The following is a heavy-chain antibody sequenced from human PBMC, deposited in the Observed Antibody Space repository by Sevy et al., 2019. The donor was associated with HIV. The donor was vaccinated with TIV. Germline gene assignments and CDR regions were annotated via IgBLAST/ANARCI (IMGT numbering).Heavy chain of an antibody. CDR3: ARRGSSSPNYYYYYYMDV. CDR2: IYYSGST. D-gene: IGHD6-6*01. Sequence: SETLSLTCTVSGGPISSYYWSWIRQPPGKGLEWIGYIYYSGSTNYNPSLKSRVTISVDTSKNQFSLKLSSVTAADTAIYYCARRGSSSPNYYYYYYMDVWGKGTTVTVSS. CDR1: GGPISSYY. J-gene: IGHJ6*03. V-gene: IGHV4-59*08.